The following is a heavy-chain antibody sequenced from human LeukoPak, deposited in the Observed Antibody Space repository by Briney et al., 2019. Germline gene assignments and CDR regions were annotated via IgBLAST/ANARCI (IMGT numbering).Heavy chain of an antibody. Sequence: GGSLRLSCAASGFTFSSYGMHWVRQAPGKGLEWVAFIRHDGSNKYYADSVKGRFTISRDNSKNTLYLQMNSLRAEDTAVYYCAKDLSGSYYNTFDYWGQGTLVTVSS. V-gene: IGHV3-30*02. CDR2: IRHDGSNK. CDR1: GFTFSSYG. CDR3: AKDLSGSYYNTFDY. D-gene: IGHD3-10*01. J-gene: IGHJ4*02.